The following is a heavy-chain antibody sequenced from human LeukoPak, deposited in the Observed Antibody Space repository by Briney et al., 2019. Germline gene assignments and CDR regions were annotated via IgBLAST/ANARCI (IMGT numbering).Heavy chain of an antibody. J-gene: IGHJ4*02. CDR3: AGGGFATGQTTVTTLDY. D-gene: IGHD4-17*01. CDR1: GYTFTGYY. CDR2: IIPFFGTA. Sequence: SVKASCKASGYTFTGYYMLWVRQAPGQGLEWMGGIIPFFGTANYAQKFQGRVTITPDPSTIPAYMGLCSWTTWDTAVYYCAGGGFATGQTTVTTLDYWGQGTLVTVSS. V-gene: IGHV1-69*13.